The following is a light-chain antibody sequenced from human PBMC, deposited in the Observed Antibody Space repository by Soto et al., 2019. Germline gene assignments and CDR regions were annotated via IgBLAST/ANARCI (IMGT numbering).Light chain of an antibody. CDR1: SYNIGAGYD. CDR3: QSYDSSLSGVV. J-gene: IGLJ2*01. Sequence: QSVLTQPPSVSGAPGQRVTISCTGSSYNIGAGYDVHWYQQLPGTAPKLIIYGNSNRPSGVPDRFSGSKSGTSASLAITGLQAEDEADYYCQSYDSSLSGVVFGGGTKLTVL. V-gene: IGLV1-40*01. CDR2: GNS.